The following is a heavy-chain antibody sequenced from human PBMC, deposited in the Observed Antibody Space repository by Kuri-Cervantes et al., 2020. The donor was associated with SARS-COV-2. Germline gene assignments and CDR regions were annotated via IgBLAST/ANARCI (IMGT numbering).Heavy chain of an antibody. V-gene: IGHV4-59*01. CDR1: GGSISSYY. Sequence: SETLSLTCTVSGGSISSYYWSWIRQPPGKGLEWIGYIYYSGSTNYNPSLKSRDTISVDTSKNQFSLKLSSVTAADTAVYYCARGDCSGGSCYFDYWGQGTLVTVSS. J-gene: IGHJ4*02. CDR2: IYYSGST. CDR3: ARGDCSGGSCYFDY. D-gene: IGHD2-15*01.